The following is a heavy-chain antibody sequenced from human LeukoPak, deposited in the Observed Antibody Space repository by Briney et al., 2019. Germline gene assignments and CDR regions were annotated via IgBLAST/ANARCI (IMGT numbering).Heavy chain of an antibody. D-gene: IGHD5-24*01. Sequence: GRSLRLSCAASGFTFSSYAMHWVRQAPGKGLEWVAVISYDGSNKYYADSVKGRFTISRDNSKNTLYLQMSSLRAEDTAVYYCAKDDGWVQYANWGQGTLVTVSS. CDR1: GFTFSSYA. J-gene: IGHJ4*02. CDR3: AKDDGWVQYAN. CDR2: ISYDGSNK. V-gene: IGHV3-30*04.